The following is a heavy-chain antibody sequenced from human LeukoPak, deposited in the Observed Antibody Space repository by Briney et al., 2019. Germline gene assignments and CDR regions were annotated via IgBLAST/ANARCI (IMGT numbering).Heavy chain of an antibody. CDR2: IKQDGSEK. CDR1: GFTFSRYW. D-gene: IGHD2-2*01. CDR3: ARDTGDCSSASCFLYYYYYYMDV. J-gene: IGHJ6*03. V-gene: IGHV3-7*01. Sequence: GGSLRLSCAASGFTFSRYWMSWVRQAPGKGLEWVANIKQDGSEKYYVDSVKGRFTISRDNAKNSLYQQMNSLRAEDTAVYYCARDTGDCSSASCFLYYYYYYMDVWGKGTTVTVSS.